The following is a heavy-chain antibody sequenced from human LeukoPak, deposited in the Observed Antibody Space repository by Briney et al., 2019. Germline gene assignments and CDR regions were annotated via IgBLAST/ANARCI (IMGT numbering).Heavy chain of an antibody. CDR1: GGTFISYA. CDR3: ARDPSIAARHDAFDI. Sequence: ASVKVSCKASGGTFISYAISWVRQAPGQGLEWMGRIIPIFGIANYAQKFQGRVTITADKSTSTAYMELSSLRSEDTAVCYCARDPSIAARHDAFDIWGQGTMVTVSS. V-gene: IGHV1-69*04. J-gene: IGHJ3*02. D-gene: IGHD6-6*01. CDR2: IIPIFGIA.